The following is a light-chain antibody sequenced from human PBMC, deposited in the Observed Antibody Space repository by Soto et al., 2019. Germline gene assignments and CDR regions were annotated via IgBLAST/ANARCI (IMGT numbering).Light chain of an antibody. J-gene: IGLJ3*02. CDR3: VSWDSSLYAVV. CDR2: DSN. CDR1: SSNIGKNL. V-gene: IGLV1-51*01. Sequence: QAVVTQPPSVSAAPGQKVTISCSGGSSNIGKNLVSWYQKFPGTAPKLLIYDSNKRPSGIPDRFSGSESDTSATLGITGLQTGDEADYYCVSWDSSLYAVVFGGGTKVTVL.